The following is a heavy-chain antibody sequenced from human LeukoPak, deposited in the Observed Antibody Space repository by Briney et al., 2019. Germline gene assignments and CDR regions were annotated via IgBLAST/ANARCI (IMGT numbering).Heavy chain of an antibody. D-gene: IGHD6-13*01. V-gene: IGHV3-30*18. CDR3: AKDRSSSWSLDY. Sequence: GGSLRLSCAASGFTFSSDGMHWVRQPPGKGLEWLTFISYDANTKYYSDSVRGRFTVSRDNSKNTMYLQMNSLRPEDAAMYYCAKDRSSSWSLDYWGEG. CDR1: GFTFSSDG. CDR2: ISYDANTK. J-gene: IGHJ4*02.